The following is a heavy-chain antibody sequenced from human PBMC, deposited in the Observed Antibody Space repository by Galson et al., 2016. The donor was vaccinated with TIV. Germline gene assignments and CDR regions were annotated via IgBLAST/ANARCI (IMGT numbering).Heavy chain of an antibody. CDR3: VRTDYFDYSLDR. V-gene: IGHV4-59*01. D-gene: IGHD3-3*01. CDR1: GASMNDYY. Sequence: SETLSLTCSVSGASMNDYYWSWIRQPPGKGLEWIGFIYDSGTTNYNPTLERRATISLDASRHQFFLKLTSVTAADSAVYYCVRTDYFDYSLDRWGQGTLVTVSS. J-gene: IGHJ5*02. CDR2: IYDSGTT.